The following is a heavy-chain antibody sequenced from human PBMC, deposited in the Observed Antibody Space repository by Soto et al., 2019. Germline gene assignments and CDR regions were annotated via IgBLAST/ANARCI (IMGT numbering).Heavy chain of an antibody. CDR1: GVTFSSYA. CDR3: AKDCGSYCYFDY. V-gene: IGHV3-23*01. D-gene: IGHD1-26*01. J-gene: IGHJ4*02. Sequence: GGSLRLSCAASGVTFSSYAMSWVRQAPGKGLEWVSAISGSGGSTYYADSVKGRFTISRDNSKNTLYLQMNSLRAEDTAVYYCAKDCGSYCYFDYWGQGTLVTVSS. CDR2: ISGSGGST.